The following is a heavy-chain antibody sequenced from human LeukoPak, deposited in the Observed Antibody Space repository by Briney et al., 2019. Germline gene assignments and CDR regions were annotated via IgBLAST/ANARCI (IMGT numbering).Heavy chain of an antibody. J-gene: IGHJ5*02. CDR2: IIPIFGTA. CDR1: GATFSSYA. Sequence: SVKVSCKASGATFSSYAISWVRQAPGQGLEWMGGIIPIFGTANYAQKFQGRVTITTDESTSTAYMELSSLRSEDTAVYYCARYSSSSAGWFDPWGQGTLVTVSS. CDR3: ARYSSSSAGWFDP. V-gene: IGHV1-69*05. D-gene: IGHD6-6*01.